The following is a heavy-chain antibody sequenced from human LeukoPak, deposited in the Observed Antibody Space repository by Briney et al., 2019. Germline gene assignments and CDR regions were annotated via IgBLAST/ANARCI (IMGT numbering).Heavy chain of an antibody. J-gene: IGHJ4*02. CDR1: GFTFSRYA. CDR2: ISGSGGST. D-gene: IGHD4/OR15-4a*01. CDR3: ANGPVLANFDY. Sequence: GGSLRLFCAASGFTFSRYAMSWVRQAPGKGLEWVSAISGSGGSTYYADSVKARFTISRDNSKNTLYLQMNSLRAEDTAVYYCANGPVLANFDYWGQGTLVTVSS. V-gene: IGHV3-23*01.